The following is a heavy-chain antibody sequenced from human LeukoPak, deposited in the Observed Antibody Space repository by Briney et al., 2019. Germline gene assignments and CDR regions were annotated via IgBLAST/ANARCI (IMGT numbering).Heavy chain of an antibody. D-gene: IGHD3-9*01. CDR3: ARGGARYLDA. Sequence: PGGSLRLSCVASGFTFSSYTMSWARQAPGKGLEWVAKMKEDGSDIHYVDSVKGRFTTCRDNAKNSLCLQMSSLRVEDTAIYYCARGGARYLDAWGQGILVTVSS. V-gene: IGHV3-7*01. J-gene: IGHJ5*02. CDR2: MKEDGSDI. CDR1: GFTFSSYT.